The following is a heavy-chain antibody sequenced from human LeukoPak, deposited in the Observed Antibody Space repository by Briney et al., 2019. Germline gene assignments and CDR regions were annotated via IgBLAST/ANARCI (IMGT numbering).Heavy chain of an antibody. CDR2: ISSSGSTI. D-gene: IGHD3-3*01. J-gene: IGHJ4*02. V-gene: IGHV3-11*04. CDR1: GFTFSDYY. CDR3: ALVGFWSGHYVPPYDY. Sequence: GGSLRLSCAASGFTFSDYYMSWIRQAPGKGLEWVSYISSSGSTIYYADSVKGRFTISRDNAKNSLYLQMNSLRAEDTAVYYCALVGFWSGHYVPPYDYWGQGTLVTVSS.